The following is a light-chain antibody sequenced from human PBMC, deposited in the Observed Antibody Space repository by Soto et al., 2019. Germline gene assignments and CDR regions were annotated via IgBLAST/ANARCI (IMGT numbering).Light chain of an antibody. J-gene: IGLJ3*02. CDR1: NSDVGAYNY. CDR2: AVS. V-gene: IGLV2-11*01. Sequence: QSALTQPRSVSGSPGQSVTISCTGTNSDVGAYNYISWYQQFPGKAPKVIISAVSQRRSGVPHRFSGSKSGNTASLTISGLQAEDEADYYCWSYTSSDNWVFGGGTKLTVL. CDR3: WSYTSSDNWV.